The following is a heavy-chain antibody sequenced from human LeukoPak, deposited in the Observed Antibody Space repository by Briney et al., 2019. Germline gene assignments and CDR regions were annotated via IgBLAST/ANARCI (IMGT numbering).Heavy chain of an antibody. CDR3: STALGYSSSWFWDWFDP. D-gene: IGHD6-13*01. CDR1: GFTFSSYA. Sequence: GGSLRLSCAASGFTFSSYAMSWVRQAPGKGLEWVAAISGSGGSTYYADSGKGRFTISRDNAKKTLYLQMNSPKAEDTAVYYCSTALGYSSSWFWDWFDPWGQGTLVTVSS. J-gene: IGHJ5*02. V-gene: IGHV3-23*01. CDR2: ISGSGGST.